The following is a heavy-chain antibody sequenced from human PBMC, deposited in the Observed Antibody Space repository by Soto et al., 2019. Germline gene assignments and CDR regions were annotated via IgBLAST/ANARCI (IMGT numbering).Heavy chain of an antibody. V-gene: IGHV1-3*01. Sequence: ASVKVSCKASGYTFTSYAMHWVRQAPGQRLEWMGWINAGNGNTKYSQKFQGRVTITRDTSASAAYMELSSLRSEDTAVYYCARVGHYYGSGTTYDYWGQRTLVTVSS. J-gene: IGHJ4*02. CDR1: GYTFTSYA. D-gene: IGHD3-10*01. CDR2: INAGNGNT. CDR3: ARVGHYYGSGTTYDY.